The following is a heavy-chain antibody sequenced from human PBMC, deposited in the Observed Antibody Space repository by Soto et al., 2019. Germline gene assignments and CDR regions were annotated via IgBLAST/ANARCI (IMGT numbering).Heavy chain of an antibody. CDR2: ICHSGNT. CDR3: ARVWFGESSWFDP. J-gene: IGHJ5*02. V-gene: IGHV4-30-2*01. Sequence: PSETLSLTCTVSGGSITIGGYCWSWIRQPPGQGLEWIGYICHSGNTYYNPSLKSRVTTSLDTSKNQFSLNLSSVTAADTAVYYCARVWFGESSWFDPWGQGTLVTVSS. D-gene: IGHD3-10*01. CDR1: GGSITIGGYC.